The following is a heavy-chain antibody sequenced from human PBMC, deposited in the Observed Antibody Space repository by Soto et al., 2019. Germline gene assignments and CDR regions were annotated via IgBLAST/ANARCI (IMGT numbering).Heavy chain of an antibody. Sequence: SETLSLTCTVSGGSISSYYWSWIRQPPGKGLEWIGYIYYSGSTNYNPSLKSRVTIPVDTSKNQFSLKLSSVTAADTAVYYCARVRAYCGGDCYSSYYYYGMDVWGQGTTVTVSS. CDR1: GGSISSYY. J-gene: IGHJ6*02. CDR2: IYYSGST. D-gene: IGHD2-21*02. CDR3: ARVRAYCGGDCYSSYYYYGMDV. V-gene: IGHV4-59*01.